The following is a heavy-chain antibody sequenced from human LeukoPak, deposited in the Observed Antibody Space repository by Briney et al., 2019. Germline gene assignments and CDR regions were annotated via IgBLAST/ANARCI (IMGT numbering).Heavy chain of an antibody. V-gene: IGHV2-5*01. CDR2: IRWNDAN. CDR1: GFSLSTSGVG. J-gene: IGHJ4*02. D-gene: IGHD2-15*01. CDR3: AHRMVGGGFY. Sequence: SVPTRVNPTQTLRVTCTVCGFSLSTSGVGMSWFRQPPGKALEWLAIIRWNDANHCSPSLQSRLTSTKDTSKNQVVLTLTNMDPVDTATYYCAHRMVGGGFYWGQGTLVTVSS.